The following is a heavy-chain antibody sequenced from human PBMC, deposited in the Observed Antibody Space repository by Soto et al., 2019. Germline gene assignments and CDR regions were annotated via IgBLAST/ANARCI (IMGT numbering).Heavy chain of an antibody. CDR2: ISGSGGST. J-gene: IGHJ5*02. V-gene: IGHV3-23*01. D-gene: IGHD6-13*01. Sequence: EVQLLESGGGLVQPGGSLRLSCAASGFTFSSYAMSWVRQAPGKGLEWVSAISGSGGSTYYADSVKGRFTISRDNSKNTLYLQMNSLRAEDTAVYYCAKGLAIAAAGTVVPKWFDPWGQGTLVTVSS. CDR3: AKGLAIAAAGTVVPKWFDP. CDR1: GFTFSSYA.